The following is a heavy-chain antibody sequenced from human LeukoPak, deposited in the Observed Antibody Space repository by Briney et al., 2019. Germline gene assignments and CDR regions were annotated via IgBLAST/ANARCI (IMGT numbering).Heavy chain of an antibody. CDR2: IIPIFGTA. CDR3: ARGGRFLEWLENWFDP. J-gene: IGHJ5*02. V-gene: IGHV1-69*13. D-gene: IGHD3-3*01. Sequence: GASVKVSCKASGGTFSSYAISWVRQAPGQGLEWMGGIIPIFGTANYAQKFQGRVTITADESTSTAYMELSSLRSEDTAVYYCARGGRFLEWLENWFDPWGQGTLVTVSS. CDR1: GGTFSSYA.